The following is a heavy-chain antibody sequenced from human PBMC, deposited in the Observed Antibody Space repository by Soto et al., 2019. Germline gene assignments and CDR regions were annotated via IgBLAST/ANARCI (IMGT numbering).Heavy chain of an antibody. CDR2: TYYRSKWYF. CDR3: VRLIGNSWLDS. CDR1: GDSVSSNSAA. V-gene: IGHV6-1*01. Sequence: PSQTLSLTRAISGDSVSSNSAAWNWIRQSPSRGLEWLGRTYYRSKWYFDYAVSVKSRITINPDTSNNQLSLHLNSVTPDDTAVYYCVRLIGNSWLDSWGQGTLVTVSS. J-gene: IGHJ5*01. D-gene: IGHD2-8*01.